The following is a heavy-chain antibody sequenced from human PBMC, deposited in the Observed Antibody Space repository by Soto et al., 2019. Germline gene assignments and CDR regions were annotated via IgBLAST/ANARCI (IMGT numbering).Heavy chain of an antibody. J-gene: IGHJ4*02. CDR2: ISSSSRTI. V-gene: IGHV3-48*01. D-gene: IGHD4-17*01. CDR3: ARDGGDYSFDY. CDR1: GFTFSSYN. Sequence: GGSLRLSCAASGFTFSSYNMNWVRQAPGKGLEWVSYISSSSRTIYYADYYADSVKGRFTISRDNAKNSLYLQMNSLRAEDTALYYCARDGGDYSFDYWGQGTLVTVSS.